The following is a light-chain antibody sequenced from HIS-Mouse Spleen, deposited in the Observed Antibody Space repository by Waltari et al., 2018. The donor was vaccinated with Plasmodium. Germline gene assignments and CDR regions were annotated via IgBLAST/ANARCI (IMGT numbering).Light chain of an antibody. CDR3: QTWGTGMGV. CDR2: LNSDGSQ. CDR1: SGPSSSA. Sequence: QLVLTQSPSASASLGASVKLTCTLSSGPSSSALAWHQQQPENGPRYLMKLNSDGSQSKGDGIPDRFSGSSSGAERYLTISSLQSEDEADYYCQTWGTGMGVFGGGTKLTVL. J-gene: IGLJ2*01. V-gene: IGLV4-69*01.